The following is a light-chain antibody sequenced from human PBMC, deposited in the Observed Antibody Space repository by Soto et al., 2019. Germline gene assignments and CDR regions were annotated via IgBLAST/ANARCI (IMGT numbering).Light chain of an antibody. CDR3: QQYNNWPPIT. V-gene: IGKV3-15*01. CDR1: QGVSSN. Sequence: ETVMTQSPATLSVSPGERATLSCRASQGVSSNLAWYQQKPGQAPRLLIYSASTRATGIPASFSGSGSGTEFTLTFSSLQSEDIAVYYCQQYNNWPPITFGQGTKLEIK. J-gene: IGKJ2*01. CDR2: SAS.